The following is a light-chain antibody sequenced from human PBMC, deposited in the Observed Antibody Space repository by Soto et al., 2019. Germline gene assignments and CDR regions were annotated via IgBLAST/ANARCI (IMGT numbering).Light chain of an antibody. CDR2: GAS. J-gene: IGKJ5*01. V-gene: IGKV3-20*01. CDR1: QSVNNY. Sequence: EIVLTQYTATLSLSPWERATLSCRASQSVNNYLAWYQQKPGQAPRLLIYGASSRATGIPDRFSGSGSGTDFTLTISRLEPEDFAVYYCQQYGSLFGQGTRLEI. CDR3: QQYGSL.